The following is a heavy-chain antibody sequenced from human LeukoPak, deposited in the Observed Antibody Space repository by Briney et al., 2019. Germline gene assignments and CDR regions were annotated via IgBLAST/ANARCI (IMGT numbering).Heavy chain of an antibody. D-gene: IGHD5-24*01. CDR3: ATRLQHHFDY. CDR2: ISYDGSNK. V-gene: IGHV3-30-3*01. CDR1: GFTFSSYA. J-gene: IGHJ4*02. Sequence: PGRSLRLSCAASGFTFSSYAMHWVRQAPGKGLEWVAVISYDGSNKYYADSVKGRFTISRDNSKNTLYLQMNSLRSEDTAVYYCATRLQHHFDYWGQGVQVTVSS.